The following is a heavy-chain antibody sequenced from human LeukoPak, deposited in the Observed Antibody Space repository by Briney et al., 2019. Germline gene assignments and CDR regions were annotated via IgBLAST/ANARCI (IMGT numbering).Heavy chain of an antibody. V-gene: IGHV4-59*08. Sequence: SETLSLTCTVSGVSISSYHWSWIRQPPGKGLEWIGYIYYGGRTNCNPSLKSRVTISVDTSINQLSLKLNSVTAADTAVYFCARHSLRLVDADYDHWGQGTLVTVSS. CDR3: ARHSLRLVDADYDH. J-gene: IGHJ4*02. CDR2: IYYGGRT. D-gene: IGHD3-16*02. CDR1: GVSISSYH.